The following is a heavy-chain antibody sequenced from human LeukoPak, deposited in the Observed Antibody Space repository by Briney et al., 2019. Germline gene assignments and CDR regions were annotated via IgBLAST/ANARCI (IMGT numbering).Heavy chain of an antibody. J-gene: IGHJ4*02. D-gene: IGHD3-10*01. V-gene: IGHV4-39*01. Sequence: SETLSLTCTVSGGSISSSSYYWGWIRQPPGKGLEWIGSIYYSGSTYYNPSLKSRVTISVDTSKNQFSLKLSSVTAADTAVYYCARARTMVRGVYYFDYWGQGTLVTVSA. CDR1: GGSISSSSYY. CDR3: ARARTMVRGVYYFDY. CDR2: IYYSGST.